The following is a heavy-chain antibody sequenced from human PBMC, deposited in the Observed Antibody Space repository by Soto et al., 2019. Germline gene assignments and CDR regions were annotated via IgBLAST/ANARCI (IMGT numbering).Heavy chain of an antibody. J-gene: IGHJ4*02. CDR1: GYTFTSYG. CDR3: AREDCSGGSCYLFDY. CDR2: ISAYNGNT. D-gene: IGHD2-15*01. Sequence: ASVKVSCKASGYTFTSYGISWVRRAPGQGLEWMGWISAYNGNTNYAQKLQGRVTMTTDTSTSTAYMELRSLRSDDTAVYYCAREDCSGGSCYLFDYWGQGTLVTVSS. V-gene: IGHV1-18*01.